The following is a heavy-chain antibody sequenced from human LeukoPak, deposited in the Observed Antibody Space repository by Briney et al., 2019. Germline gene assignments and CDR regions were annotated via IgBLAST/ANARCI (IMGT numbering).Heavy chain of an antibody. CDR2: IIPIFGTA. CDR3: ARVPQQLEYFQH. CDR1: GYTFVTKP. J-gene: IGHJ1*01. V-gene: IGHV1-69*13. Sequence: ASVKVSCKTSGYTFVTKPISWVRQAPGQGLEWMGGIIPIFGTANYAQKFQGRVTITADESTSTAYMELSSLRSEDTAVYYCARVPQQLEYFQHWGQGTLVTVSS. D-gene: IGHD6-13*01.